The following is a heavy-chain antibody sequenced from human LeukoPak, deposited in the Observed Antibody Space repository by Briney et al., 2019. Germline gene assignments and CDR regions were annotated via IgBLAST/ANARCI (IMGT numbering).Heavy chain of an antibody. CDR3: ARGLSASGLHYDC. CDR2: TYSGGCT. D-gene: IGHD3-10*01. Sequence: GGSLRLSCAASGFTVSSNYMNWVRQAPGKGLEWVSVTYSGGCTYYADSVKGRFTVSRDNSKNTLYLHMNSLSAEDTAVYYCARGLSASGLHYDCWGQGTLVTVSS. J-gene: IGHJ4*02. CDR1: GFTVSSNY. V-gene: IGHV3-53*01.